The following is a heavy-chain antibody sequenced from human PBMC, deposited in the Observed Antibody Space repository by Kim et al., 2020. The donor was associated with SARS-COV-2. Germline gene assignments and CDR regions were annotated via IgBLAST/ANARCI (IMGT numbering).Heavy chain of an antibody. CDR2: INSDGSST. V-gene: IGHV3-74*01. Sequence: GGSLRLSCAASGFTFSSYWMHWVRQAPGKGLVWVSRINSDGSSTSYADSVKGRFTISRDNAKNTLYLQMNSLRAEDTAVYYCARVKRNYYDSSGYYSSDAFDIWGQGTMVTVSS. J-gene: IGHJ3*02. CDR3: ARVKRNYYDSSGYYSSDAFDI. CDR1: GFTFSSYW. D-gene: IGHD3-22*01.